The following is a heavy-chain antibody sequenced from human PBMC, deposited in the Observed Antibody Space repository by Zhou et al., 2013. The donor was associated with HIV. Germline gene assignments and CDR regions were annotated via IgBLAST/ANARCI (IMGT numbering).Heavy chain of an antibody. CDR1: GGTFSNYA. D-gene: IGHD6-19*01. Sequence: QVQLVQSGAEVKKPGSSVKVSCKASGGTFSNYAISWVRQAPGQGLEWMGGIIPIFDTANSAQKFQGRVTITTDESTSTAYMELSSLRSEDTAVYYCAREGSGWYLDAFDIWGQGTMVTVSS. CDR3: AREGSGWYLDAFDI. J-gene: IGHJ3*02. V-gene: IGHV1-69*05. CDR2: IIPIFDTA.